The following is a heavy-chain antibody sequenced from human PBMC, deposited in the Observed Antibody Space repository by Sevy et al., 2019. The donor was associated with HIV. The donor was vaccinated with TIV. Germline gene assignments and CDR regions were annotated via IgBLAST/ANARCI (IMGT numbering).Heavy chain of an antibody. D-gene: IGHD4-17*01. CDR2: TYYRSRWLY. CDR3: ARLEHNWDYGITSYLHTFDI. J-gene: IGHJ3*02. CDR1: GDSVSSNTAA. Sequence: SQTLSLTCAISGDSVSSNTAAWNWIRQSPSRGLEWLGRTYYRSRWLYEYAVSVKSRITINADTSKNQFSLHLNSVSPEDTAIYYCARLEHNWDYGITSYLHTFDIWGQGTMVTVSS. V-gene: IGHV6-1*01.